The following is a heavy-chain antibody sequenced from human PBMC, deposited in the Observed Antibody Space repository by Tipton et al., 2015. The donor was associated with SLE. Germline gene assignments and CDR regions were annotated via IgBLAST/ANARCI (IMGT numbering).Heavy chain of an antibody. V-gene: IGHV4-59*11. Sequence: TLSLTCKVSGISISTHYWSWIRQPPGKGLEWIGYIYYSGSTNHNPSLKSRVTISVDTSKNQFSLKLSSVTAADTAVYYCARGTAVAGGYYYYYGMDVWGQGTTVTVSS. J-gene: IGHJ6*02. D-gene: IGHD6-19*01. CDR1: GISISTHY. CDR2: IYYSGST. CDR3: ARGTAVAGGYYYYYGMDV.